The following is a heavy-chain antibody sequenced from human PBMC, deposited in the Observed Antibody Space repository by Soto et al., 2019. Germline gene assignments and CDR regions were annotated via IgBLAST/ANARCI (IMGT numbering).Heavy chain of an antibody. D-gene: IGHD2-8*01. CDR1: GFSLGSYW. Sequence: EAQLVESGGGLVQPGGSLRLSCEASGFSLGSYWMTWVRQAPGKGLEWVANIKKDGSRTSYLDSVRGRFPIPRDNVGNSLSLQMDSLRAEDTGLYFCARDVSPGTSTLYLEAFDIWGQGTMVTVSS. J-gene: IGHJ3*02. V-gene: IGHV3-7*05. CDR3: ARDVSPGTSTLYLEAFDI. CDR2: IKKDGSRT.